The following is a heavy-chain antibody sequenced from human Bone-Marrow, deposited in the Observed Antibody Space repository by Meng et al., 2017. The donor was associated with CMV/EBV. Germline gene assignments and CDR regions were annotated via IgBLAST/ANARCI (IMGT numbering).Heavy chain of an antibody. CDR2: IIHSVST. D-gene: IGHD2-2*01. Sequence: GSLRLSCAVYGGSFSGYYCSWIRQPPGKGLEWIGEIIHSVSTNYNPSLKSRVTISVDTSKNQSSLKLRSVTAADTAVYYCARGPLGYCRSTSCYITRNYGMDVWGQGTTVTVSS. V-gene: IGHV4-34*01. CDR3: ARGPLGYCRSTSCYITRNYGMDV. J-gene: IGHJ6*02. CDR1: GGSFSGYY.